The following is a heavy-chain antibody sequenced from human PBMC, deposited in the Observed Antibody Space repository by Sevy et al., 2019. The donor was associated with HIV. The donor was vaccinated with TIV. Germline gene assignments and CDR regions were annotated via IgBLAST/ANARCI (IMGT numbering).Heavy chain of an antibody. Sequence: GGSLRLSCAASGFTFSSYAMSWVRQATGKGLEWVSAISGSGGSTYYADSVKGRFTISRDNSKNTLYLQMNSLRAEDTAVYYCAKVAWDSSGYYIGYFDYWGQGTLVTVSS. CDR2: ISGSGGST. CDR3: AKVAWDSSGYYIGYFDY. J-gene: IGHJ4*02. CDR1: GFTFSSYA. D-gene: IGHD3-22*01. V-gene: IGHV3-23*01.